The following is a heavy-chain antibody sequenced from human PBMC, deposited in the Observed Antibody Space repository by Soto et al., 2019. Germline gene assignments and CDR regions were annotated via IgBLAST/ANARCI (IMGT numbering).Heavy chain of an antibody. J-gene: IGHJ4*02. Sequence: QITLKESGPTLVKPTQTLTLTCTFSGFSLSSTRMAVGWIRQPPGKALEWLAFIYWDDDKRYSPFLKSRLNITKDTSKNQVVLTMSYMDPVDTARYYCAHIVVAGLGYYFDYWGQGTLVTVSS. CDR2: IYWDDDK. D-gene: IGHD6-19*01. CDR3: AHIVVAGLGYYFDY. CDR1: GFSLSSTRMA. V-gene: IGHV2-5*02.